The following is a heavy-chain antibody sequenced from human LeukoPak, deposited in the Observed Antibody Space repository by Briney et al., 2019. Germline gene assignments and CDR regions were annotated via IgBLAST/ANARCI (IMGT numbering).Heavy chain of an antibody. Sequence: ASVKVSCKASGGTFSSYAISWVRQAPGQGLEWMGGIIPIFGTANYAQKFQGRVTITADESTSTAYMELSSLRSEDTAVYYCARRGTLLDFWSGYWFDYWGQGTLVTVFS. V-gene: IGHV1-69*13. D-gene: IGHD3-3*01. CDR3: ARRGTLLDFWSGYWFDY. J-gene: IGHJ4*02. CDR1: GGTFSSYA. CDR2: IIPIFGTA.